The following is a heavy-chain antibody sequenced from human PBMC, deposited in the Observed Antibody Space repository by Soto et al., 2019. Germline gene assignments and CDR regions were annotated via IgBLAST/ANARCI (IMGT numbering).Heavy chain of an antibody. CDR3: AKGFVTGQLPNQHLYGMDV. CDR2: INPGGDST. J-gene: IGHJ6*02. V-gene: IGHV1-46*01. CDR1: GGVFGSDN. Sequence: QLQLVQSGPEARKPGASLKISCTASGGVFGSDNEYWVHQPPGQGLEWMGMINPGGDSTNYAQKFKGRVTMTRDGSTSTVYMEMDSLTSGDTAIYFCAKGFVTGQLPNQHLYGMDVWGQGTAVIVSS. D-gene: IGHD2-21*02.